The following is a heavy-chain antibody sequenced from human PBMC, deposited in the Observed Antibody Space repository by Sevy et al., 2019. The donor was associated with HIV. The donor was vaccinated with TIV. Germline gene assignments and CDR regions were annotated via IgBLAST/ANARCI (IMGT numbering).Heavy chain of an antibody. CDR1: SESFRRYY. CDR3: ASDSGTYTYYFYY. V-gene: IGHV4-34*01. Sequence: SETLSLTCAVYSESFRRYYWNWIRQSPEKGLEWIGETNHSGTTNYNPSLKIRVTISVDPSRNQFSLKLNSVTAADTAVYYCASDSGTYTYYFYYWGQGTPVTVSS. D-gene: IGHD1-26*01. J-gene: IGHJ4*02. CDR2: TNHSGTT.